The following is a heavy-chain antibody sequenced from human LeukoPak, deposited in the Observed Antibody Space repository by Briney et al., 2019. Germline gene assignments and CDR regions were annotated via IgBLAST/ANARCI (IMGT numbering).Heavy chain of an antibody. CDR2: ISGGSSSV. CDR1: GFTFSSYS. Sequence: PAGSLRLSCAASGFTFSSYSMTWVRQAPGKGLEWVSHISGGSSSVYYADSVKGRFTISRDNAKNSLYLQMNSLRDEDTAVYYCARKYGGYTDYWGQGTLVTVSS. D-gene: IGHD5-12*01. J-gene: IGHJ4*02. V-gene: IGHV3-48*02. CDR3: ARKYGGYTDY.